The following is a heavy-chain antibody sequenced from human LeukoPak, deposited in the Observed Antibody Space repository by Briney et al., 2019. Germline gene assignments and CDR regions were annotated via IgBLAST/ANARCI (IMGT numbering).Heavy chain of an antibody. CDR3: ARGRYGDYGDFDY. Sequence: GRSLRLSCAASGFIFRIYAMQCVPQAPGKGLEGVAVISYDGRNKYYAESVKGRFPLDRDNSKNTLYLQMNSLRAEDTAVYYCARGRYGDYGDFDYWGQGTLVTVSS. J-gene: IGHJ4*02. CDR2: ISYDGRNK. CDR1: GFIFRIYA. D-gene: IGHD4-17*01. V-gene: IGHV3-30*04.